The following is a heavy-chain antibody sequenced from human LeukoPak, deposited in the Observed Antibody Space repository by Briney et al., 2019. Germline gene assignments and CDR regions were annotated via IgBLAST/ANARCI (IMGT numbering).Heavy chain of an antibody. CDR1: GYTFTSYD. J-gene: IGHJ4*02. D-gene: IGHD3-10*01. V-gene: IGHV1-8*01. Sequence: GASVKVSCKASGYTFTSYDINWVRQATGQGLEWMGWMNPNSGNTGYAQKFQGRVTMTRNTSISTAYMELSSLRSEDTAVYYCAIRDYGSGNFDYWGQGTLVTVSS. CDR2: MNPNSGNT. CDR3: AIRDYGSGNFDY.